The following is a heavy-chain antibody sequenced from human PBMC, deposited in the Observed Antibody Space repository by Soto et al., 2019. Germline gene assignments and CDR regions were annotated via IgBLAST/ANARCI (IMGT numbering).Heavy chain of an antibody. D-gene: IGHD6-19*01. CDR2: ISSSSSTI. Sequence: EVPLVESGGGLVQPGGSLRLSCAASGFTFSSYSMNWVRQAPGKGLKWVSYISSSSSTIYYADSVKGRFTISRDNAKNSLYLQMNSLRDEDTAVYYCASLVQAGWDYWSQGTLVTVSS. J-gene: IGHJ4*02. CDR1: GFTFSSYS. CDR3: ASLVQAGWDY. V-gene: IGHV3-48*02.